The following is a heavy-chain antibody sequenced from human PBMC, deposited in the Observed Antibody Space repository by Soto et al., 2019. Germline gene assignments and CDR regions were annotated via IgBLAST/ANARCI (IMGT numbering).Heavy chain of an antibody. CDR2: INPSSGGT. CDR1: GYTFIDYD. CDR3: GRGLRYDCPASYCYALSGLDV. J-gene: IGHJ6*02. Sequence: QVQLVQSGAEVKKPGASVKVSCTASGYTFIDYDMHWVRQAPGQGLEWMGWINPSSGGTHYAQKFQGRVDMTSDTSMRLVYPVVSRLKTCDTAMYYWGRGLRYDCPASYCYALSGLDVWGQGTRVNVSS. V-gene: IGHV1-2*02. D-gene: IGHD2-15*01.